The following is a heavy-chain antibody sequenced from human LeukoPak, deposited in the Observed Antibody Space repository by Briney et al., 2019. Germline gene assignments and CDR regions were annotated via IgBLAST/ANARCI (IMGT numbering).Heavy chain of an antibody. J-gene: IGHJ6*03. D-gene: IGHD1-26*01. Sequence: SETLSLTCAVYGGSFSGYYWSWIRQPPGKGLEWIGEINHSGSTNYNPSLKSRVTISVDTSKNQFSLKLSSVTAADTAVYYCARGSSGSYYKRCYYMDVWGKGTTVTVSS. CDR3: ARGSSGSYYKRCYYMDV. V-gene: IGHV4-34*01. CDR2: INHSGST. CDR1: GGSFSGYY.